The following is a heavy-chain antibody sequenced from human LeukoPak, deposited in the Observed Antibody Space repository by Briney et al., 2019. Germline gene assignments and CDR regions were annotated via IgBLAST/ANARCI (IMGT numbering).Heavy chain of an antibody. Sequence: GASVKVSCKASGYTFTGYYMHWVRQAPGQGLEWMGWINPNSGGTNYAQKFQGRVTMTRDTSISTACMELSRLRSDDTAVYYCARVGYSSRVSFDYWGQGTLVTVSS. CDR2: INPNSGGT. J-gene: IGHJ4*02. CDR3: ARVGYSSRVSFDY. CDR1: GYTFTGYY. V-gene: IGHV1-2*02. D-gene: IGHD6-19*01.